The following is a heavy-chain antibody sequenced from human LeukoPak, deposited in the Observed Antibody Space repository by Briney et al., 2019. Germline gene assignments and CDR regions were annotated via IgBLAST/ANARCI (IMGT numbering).Heavy chain of an antibody. J-gene: IGHJ3*02. V-gene: IGHV3-30*18. CDR2: ISYDGSNK. CDR1: GFTFSSYG. CDR3: AKGDRGDPGRAFDI. D-gene: IGHD3-10*01. Sequence: GGSLRLSCAASGFTFSSYGMHWVRQAPGKGLEWVAVISYDGSNKYYADSVKGRFTISRDNSKNTLYLQMNSLRAEDTAVYYCAKGDRGDPGRAFDIWGQGTMVTVSS.